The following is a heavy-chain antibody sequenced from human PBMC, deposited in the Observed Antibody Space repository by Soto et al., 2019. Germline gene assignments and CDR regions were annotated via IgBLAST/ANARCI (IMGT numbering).Heavy chain of an antibody. V-gene: IGHV3-23*01. CDR3: AKDAGYSSSSRRSPSTYGMDV. D-gene: IGHD6-6*01. CDR2: MSGSGGST. CDR1: GFTFSSYA. Sequence: GGSLRLSCAASGFTFSSYAMSWVRQAPGKGLEWVSAMSGSGGSTYYADSVKGRFTISRDNSKNTLYLQMNSLRAEDTAVYYCAKDAGYSSSSRRSPSTYGMDVWGQGTTVTVSS. J-gene: IGHJ6*02.